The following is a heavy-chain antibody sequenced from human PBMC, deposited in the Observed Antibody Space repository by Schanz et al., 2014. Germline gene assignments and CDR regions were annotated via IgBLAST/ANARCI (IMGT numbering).Heavy chain of an antibody. Sequence: QVQLVESGGGVVQFGRSLRLSCVASGFTFSSYAMHWVRQAPGKGLEWVALISNDGSIKYYADSVKGRFTISRDSPKNTLYLQMNSLRAEDTAVYYCARDLEGYDGGGGGFDPWGQGTLVTVSS. J-gene: IGHJ5*02. CDR1: GFTFSSYA. V-gene: IGHV3-30-3*01. D-gene: IGHD2-21*01. CDR3: ARDLEGYDGGGGGFDP. CDR2: ISNDGSIK.